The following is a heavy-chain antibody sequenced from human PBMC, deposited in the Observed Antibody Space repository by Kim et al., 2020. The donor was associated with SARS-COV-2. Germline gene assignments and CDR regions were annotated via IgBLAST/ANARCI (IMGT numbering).Heavy chain of an antibody. Sequence: GGSLRLSCAASGFTFSSYAMSWVRQAPGKGLEWVSAISGSGGSTYYADSVKGRFTISRDNSKNTLYLQMNSLRAEDTAVYYCAKSEGPYVWGSYRREDYWGQGTLVTVSS. CDR2: ISGSGGST. D-gene: IGHD3-16*02. CDR1: GFTFSSYA. V-gene: IGHV3-23*01. J-gene: IGHJ4*02. CDR3: AKSEGPYVWGSYRREDY.